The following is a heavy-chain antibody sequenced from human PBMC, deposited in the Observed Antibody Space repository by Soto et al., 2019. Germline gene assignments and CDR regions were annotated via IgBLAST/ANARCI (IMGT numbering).Heavy chain of an antibody. CDR2: ISTDKGNT. CDR3: ARDRDWNLDY. J-gene: IGHJ4*02. Sequence: ASVKVSCKASGYSFTTYGMTWVRQAPGQGLEWMGWISTDKGNTKYAQNFQSRATLTTDTSTSTAYMELRSLRSDDTAVYYCARDRDWNLDYWGQGNLVTVSS. CDR1: GYSFTTYG. V-gene: IGHV1-18*01. D-gene: IGHD2-21*02.